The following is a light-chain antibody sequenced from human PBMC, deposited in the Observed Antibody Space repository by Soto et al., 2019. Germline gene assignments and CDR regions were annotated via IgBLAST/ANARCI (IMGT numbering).Light chain of an antibody. J-gene: IGLJ3*02. CDR3: TSFTTSRTLG. V-gene: IGLV2-14*02. CDR1: SSDIGGYNL. CDR2: EVT. Sequence: QSALTQPASVSGSPGQSITISCTGTSSDIGGYNLVSWYQQHPGKAPKLRIYEVTNRPSGVSNRFSGSKSGNTASLTISGLQAEDEGYYYCTSFTTSRTLGFGGGTKLTVL.